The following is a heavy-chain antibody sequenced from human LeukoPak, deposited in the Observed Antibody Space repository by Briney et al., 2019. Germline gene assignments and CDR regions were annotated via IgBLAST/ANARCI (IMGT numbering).Heavy chain of an antibody. J-gene: IGHJ4*02. CDR2: INDDGSEK. CDR1: GFTFSTYC. V-gene: IGHV3-7*04. D-gene: IGHD3-10*01. Sequence: GGSLRLSCAASGFTFSTYCMSWVRQAPGKGLEWVADINDDGSEKNYVDSVKGRFTISRDNAKNSLYLQMNILRAEATAVYYFARDGPWFGEFFDYWGQGTLVTVSS. CDR3: ARDGPWFGEFFDY.